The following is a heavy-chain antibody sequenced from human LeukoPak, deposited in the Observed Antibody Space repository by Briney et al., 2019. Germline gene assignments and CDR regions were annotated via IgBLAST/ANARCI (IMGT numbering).Heavy chain of an antibody. CDR1: GLTFTNAW. CDR3: TTVRGFCSGRSCLGY. Sequence: GGSLRLSCAASGLTFTNAWMTWVRQAPGKGLEWVGRIKSKTDGGTTDYAAPVKGRFTISGDDSKNTLYLQMNSLKTEDTGVFYCTTVRGFCSGRSCLGYWGQGTLVTVSS. J-gene: IGHJ4*02. D-gene: IGHD2-15*01. V-gene: IGHV3-15*01. CDR2: IKSKTDGGTT.